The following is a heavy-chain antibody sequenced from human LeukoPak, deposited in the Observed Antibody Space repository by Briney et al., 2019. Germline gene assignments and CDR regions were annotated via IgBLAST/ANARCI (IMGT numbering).Heavy chain of an antibody. CDR3: ARDYYDSSGYDYFDY. D-gene: IGHD3-22*01. CDR1: GFTFSSYS. V-gene: IGHV3-21*01. J-gene: IGHJ4*02. Sequence: KSGGSLRLSCAASGFTFSSYSMNWVRQAPGKGLEWVSSISSSSSYIYYADSVKGRFTISRDNAKNSLYLQMNSLRAEDTAVYYCARDYYDSSGYDYFDYWGQGTLVTVSS. CDR2: ISSSSSYI.